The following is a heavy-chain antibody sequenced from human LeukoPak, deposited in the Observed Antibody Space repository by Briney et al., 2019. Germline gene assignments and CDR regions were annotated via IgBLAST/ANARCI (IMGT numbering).Heavy chain of an antibody. Sequence: PSETLSLTCAVYGGSFSDYYWGWIRQPPGKGLEWIGEINPSGSTNYSPSLKSRVTISVDTSKNQLSLKLSSVAAADTAVYFCVRVGYRYVINDWSRTGLGAYPTKYYYHMDVWDKGATVTVSS. CDR2: INPSGST. D-gene: IGHD5-18*01. CDR3: VRVGYRYVINDWSRTGLGAYPTKYYYHMDV. J-gene: IGHJ6*03. V-gene: IGHV4-34*01. CDR1: GGSFSDYY.